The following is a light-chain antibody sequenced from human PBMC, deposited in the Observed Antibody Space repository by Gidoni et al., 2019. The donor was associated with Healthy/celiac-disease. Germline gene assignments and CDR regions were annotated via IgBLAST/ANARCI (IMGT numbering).Light chain of an antibody. J-gene: IGKJ1*01. CDR1: QSLLHSNGYNY. V-gene: IGKV2-28*01. CDR2: LGS. Sequence: DIVMTQSPLALPVTPGEPASISCRSSQSLLHSNGYNYLDWYLQKPGQSPQLLIYLGSNRASGVPDRFSCRGSGTDFTLKISRVEAEDFGVYYCMQALQTPWTFGQGTKVEIK. CDR3: MQALQTPWT.